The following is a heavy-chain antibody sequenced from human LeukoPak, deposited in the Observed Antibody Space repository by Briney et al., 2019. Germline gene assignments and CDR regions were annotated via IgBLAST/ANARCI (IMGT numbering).Heavy chain of an antibody. J-gene: IGHJ3*02. V-gene: IGHV4-39*01. CDR1: GGSISSSSYY. CDR2: IYYSGST. Sequence: PSETLSLTCTVSGGSISSSSYYWGWIRQPPGKGLGWIGSIYYSGSTYYNPSLKSRVTISVDTSKNQFSLKLSSVTAADTAVYYCARRAIVVVPAAPADAFDIWGQGTMVTVSS. CDR3: ARRAIVVVPAAPADAFDI. D-gene: IGHD2-2*01.